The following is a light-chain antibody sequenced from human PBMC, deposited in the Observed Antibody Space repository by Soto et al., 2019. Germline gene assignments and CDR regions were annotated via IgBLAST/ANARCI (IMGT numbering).Light chain of an antibody. J-gene: IGLJ3*02. CDR3: ASYTITSTRV. V-gene: IGLV2-14*01. Sequence: QSALTQPASVSGSPGQSITISCTGSNDDVGAYNYVSWYQQHPGKAPRLIIYEVNNQPSGVSHRFSGSKSGNTASLTISGLQADDEDDYYCASYTITSTRVFGGGTKLTVL. CDR1: NDDVGAYNY. CDR2: EVN.